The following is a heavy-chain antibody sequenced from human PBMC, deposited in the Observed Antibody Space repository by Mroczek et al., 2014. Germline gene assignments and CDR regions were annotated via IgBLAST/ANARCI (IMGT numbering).Heavy chain of an antibody. CDR1: GGSFSGYY. D-gene: IGHD6-13*01. V-gene: IGHV4-34*01. J-gene: IGHJ4*02. CDR2: INHSGST. CDR3: ARGPYSSSWYRGVYFDY. Sequence: QVQLQQWGAGLLKPSETLSLTCAVYGGSFSGYYWSWIRQPPGKGLEWIGEINHSGSTNYNPSLKSRVTISVDTSKNQFSLKLSSVTAADTAVYYCARGPYSSSWYRGVYFDYWGQGTLVTVSS.